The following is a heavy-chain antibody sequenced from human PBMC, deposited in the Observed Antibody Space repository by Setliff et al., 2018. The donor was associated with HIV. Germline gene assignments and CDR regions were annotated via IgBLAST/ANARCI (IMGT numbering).Heavy chain of an antibody. CDR3: TRRGADSYYPRPLDV. Sequence: SETLSLTCTVSGGSVSTGNYYWTWIRLPPGKGLQWIGYIFYSGSTNYNPSLKSRVTISVDTSKNQFSLKLNSVTAADTAIYYCTRRGADSYYPRPLDVWGKGTMVTVSS. D-gene: IGHD3-10*01. CDR1: GGSVSTGNYY. V-gene: IGHV4-61*01. CDR2: IFYSGST. J-gene: IGHJ6*04.